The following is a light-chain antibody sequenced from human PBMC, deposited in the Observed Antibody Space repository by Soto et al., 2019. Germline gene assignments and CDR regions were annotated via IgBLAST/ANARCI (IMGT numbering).Light chain of an antibody. CDR2: DAS. CDR1: QSISSW. V-gene: IGKV1-5*01. J-gene: IGKJ2*01. Sequence: DIQMTQSPSTLSASVGDRVTITCRASQSISSWLAWYQQKPGKAPKLLIYDASSLESGVPSRFSGSGSGTEFTLTISSLPPDDFATYYCQQYNSYPYTVGQGTKLEIK. CDR3: QQYNSYPYT.